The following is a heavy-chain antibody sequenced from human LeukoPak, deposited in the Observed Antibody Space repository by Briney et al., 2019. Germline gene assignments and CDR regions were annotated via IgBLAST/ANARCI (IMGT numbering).Heavy chain of an antibody. V-gene: IGHV1-69*01. CDR1: GFTFSSYA. D-gene: IGHD5-24*01. CDR2: IIPIFGTA. J-gene: IGHJ4*02. Sequence: GGSLRLSCAASGFTFSSYAISWVRQAPGQGLEWMGGIIPIFGTANYAQKFQGRVTITADESTSTAYMELSSLRSEDTAVYYCARCRDGYNVGDYWGQGTLVTVSS. CDR3: ARCRDGYNVGDY.